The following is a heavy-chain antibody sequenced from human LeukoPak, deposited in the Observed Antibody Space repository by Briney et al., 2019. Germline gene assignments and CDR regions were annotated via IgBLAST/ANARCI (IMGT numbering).Heavy chain of an antibody. CDR1: GFPFSVYW. CDR3: ARSPYYDSSGYYDC. Sequence: GGSLRLSCTASGFPFSVYWISWVRQAPGKGLEWVANIKEDGSVQDYVDSVKGRFTITRDNAKNSVYLQMNSLRAEDTAVYYCARSPYYDSSGYYDCWGQGTLVTVSS. CDR2: IKEDGSVQ. J-gene: IGHJ4*02. V-gene: IGHV3-7*03. D-gene: IGHD3-22*01.